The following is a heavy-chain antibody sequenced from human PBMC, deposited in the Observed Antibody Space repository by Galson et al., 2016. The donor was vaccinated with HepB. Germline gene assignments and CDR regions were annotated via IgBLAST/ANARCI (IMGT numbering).Heavy chain of an antibody. CDR1: GGSISSGDYY. V-gene: IGHV4-31*03. D-gene: IGHD4-17*01. Sequence: TLSLTCTVSGGSISSGDYYWSWIRQHPGKGLGWIGYIYYSGRTSTYYNPSPSLKSRVAISGDTSHNHFSPRLSSVTAADTAVYYCARDFTGTGYFDYWGQGILVTVSS. CDR2: IYYSGRTST. CDR3: ARDFTGTGYFDY. J-gene: IGHJ4*02.